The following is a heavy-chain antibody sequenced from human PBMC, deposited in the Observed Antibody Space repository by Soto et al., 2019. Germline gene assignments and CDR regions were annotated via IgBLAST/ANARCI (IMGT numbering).Heavy chain of an antibody. CDR3: ASGCSGGSCLRIDY. CDR2: INHSGST. V-gene: IGHV4-34*01. D-gene: IGHD2-15*01. Sequence: QVQLQQWGAGLLKPSETLSLTCAVYGGSFSGYYWSWIRQPPGKGLEWIGEINHSGSTNYNPSLKSRVTISVDTSKNQFSLKLSSVTAADTAVYYCASGCSGGSCLRIDYWGQGTLVTVSS. CDR1: GGSFSGYY. J-gene: IGHJ4*02.